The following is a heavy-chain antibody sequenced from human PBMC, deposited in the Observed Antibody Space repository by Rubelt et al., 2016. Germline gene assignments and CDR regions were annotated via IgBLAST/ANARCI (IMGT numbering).Heavy chain of an antibody. V-gene: IGHV3-23*01. CDR2: ISGSGGST. J-gene: IGHJ5*02. Sequence: ESGGGVVQPGRSLRLSCAASGFIFSNYAMSWVRQAPGKGLEWVSAISGSGGSTYYADSVKGRFTISRDNSKNTVYLHMSSLGVEDTAVYFCARGAGRFDPWGQGTLVTVSS. D-gene: IGHD6-13*01. CDR1: GFIFSNYA. CDR3: ARGAGRFDP.